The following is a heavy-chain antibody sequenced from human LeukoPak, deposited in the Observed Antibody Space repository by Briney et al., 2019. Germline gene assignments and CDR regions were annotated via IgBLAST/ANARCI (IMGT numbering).Heavy chain of an antibody. J-gene: IGHJ3*01. CDR1: AFTLSDYS. Sequence: PGGSLRLSCATSAFTLSDYSINWVRQAPGKGLEWISYIDTSSSTMYYADSVMGRFTISRDNAKESLYLQMNSLRDEDTAVYYCARENDSWGPNNLDLWGQGTMVTVSS. V-gene: IGHV3-48*02. D-gene: IGHD7-27*01. CDR3: ARENDSWGPNNLDL. CDR2: IDTSSSTM.